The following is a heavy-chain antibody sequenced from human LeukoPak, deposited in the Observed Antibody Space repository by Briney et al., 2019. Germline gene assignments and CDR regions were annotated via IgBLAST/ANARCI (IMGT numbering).Heavy chain of an antibody. CDR1: GGSVSSSSYY. Sequence: PSETLSLTCTVSGGSVSSSSYYWGWIRQPPAKGLEWIGNIYYSGSTYYNPSLKSRVTISVDTSKNQFSLKLTSVTAADTAVYFCARGFRGDNFDYWGQGTLVTVSS. V-gene: IGHV4-39*07. CDR3: ARGFRGDNFDY. J-gene: IGHJ4*02. CDR2: IYYSGST. D-gene: IGHD7-27*01.